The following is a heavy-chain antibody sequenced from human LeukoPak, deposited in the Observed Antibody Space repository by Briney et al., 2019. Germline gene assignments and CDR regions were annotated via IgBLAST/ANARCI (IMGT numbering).Heavy chain of an antibody. V-gene: IGHV4-38-2*02. Sequence: SETLSLTCSVSRMSITSRHYWGWIRQSPGKGLEWIGSTSHSDSPYYNPSLESRVTISLDTSRNQFSLKLTSVTAADTAVYYCARDFGETSLPNWFDPWGQGTLVIVSS. CDR2: TSHSDSP. J-gene: IGHJ5*02. D-gene: IGHD3-16*01. CDR3: ARDFGETSLPNWFDP. CDR1: RMSITSRHY.